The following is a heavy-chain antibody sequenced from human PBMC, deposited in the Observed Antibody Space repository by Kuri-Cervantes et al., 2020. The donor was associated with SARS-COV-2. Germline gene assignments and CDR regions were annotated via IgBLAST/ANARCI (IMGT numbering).Heavy chain of an antibody. CDR1: GFTFSSYA. Sequence: GESLKISCAASGFTFSSYAMHWVRQAPGKGLEWVGFIRSKAYGGTTEYAASVKGRFTISRDDSKSIAYLQMNSLKTEDTAVYYCTRAAQYCGGDCYSYYYYYMDVWGKGTTVTVSS. D-gene: IGHD2-21*01. V-gene: IGHV3-49*04. CDR2: IRSKAYGGTT. CDR3: TRAAQYCGGDCYSYYYYYMDV. J-gene: IGHJ6*03.